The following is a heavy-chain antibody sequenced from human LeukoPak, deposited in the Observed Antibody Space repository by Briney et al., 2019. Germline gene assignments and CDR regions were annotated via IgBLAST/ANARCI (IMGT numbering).Heavy chain of an antibody. CDR1: GGTFSSYA. CDR2: IIPVFGTA. Sequence: SVKVSCKASGGTFSSYAISWVRQAPGQGLEWMGGIIPVFGTANYAQKFQGRVTITADESTSTAYMELSSLRSEDTAVYYCARDPRGDFWSGYRYNWFDPWGQGTLVTVSS. D-gene: IGHD3-3*01. J-gene: IGHJ5*02. V-gene: IGHV1-69*13. CDR3: ARDPRGDFWSGYRYNWFDP.